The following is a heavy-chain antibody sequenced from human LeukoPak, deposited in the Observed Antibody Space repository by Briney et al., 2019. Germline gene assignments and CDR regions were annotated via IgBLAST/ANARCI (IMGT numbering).Heavy chain of an antibody. D-gene: IGHD1-26*01. CDR3: ARDWARYSGSYSYDEYYFDY. Sequence: ASVKVSCKASGYTYTTYGISWVRQAPGQGLEWVGWISAYNDNTDYAQRLQGRVTMTTDTSTSTAYMELSSLRSEDTAVYYCARDWARYSGSYSYDEYYFDYWGQGTLVTVSS. CDR2: ISAYNDNT. CDR1: GYTYTTYG. J-gene: IGHJ4*02. V-gene: IGHV1-18*01.